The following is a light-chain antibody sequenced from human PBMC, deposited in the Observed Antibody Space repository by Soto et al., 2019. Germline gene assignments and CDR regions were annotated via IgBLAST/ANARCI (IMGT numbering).Light chain of an antibody. CDR3: QQYGLSTRT. CDR2: SAS. J-gene: IGKJ1*01. V-gene: IGKV3-20*01. Sequence: EIVLTQSPGTLSLSPGERATLSCRASQSVSSNYLAWYQQKPGQAPRLLIYSASTRATGIPDRFSGSGSGTDFTLTISRLEPEDFAVYYCQQYGLSTRTFSQGTKVEIK. CDR1: QSVSSNY.